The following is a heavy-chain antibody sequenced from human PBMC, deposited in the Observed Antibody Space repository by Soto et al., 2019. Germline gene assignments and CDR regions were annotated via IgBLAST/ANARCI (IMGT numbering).Heavy chain of an antibody. CDR1: GYSFSNYW. J-gene: IGHJ3*02. Sequence: GESSKISCKGSGYSFSNYWIGWVRQMPGKGLEWMGIIYPGDSDTRYSPSLQGQVTISADKSISTACLQWSSLKASDTAMYFCARRVEDTAMVYDAFDIWGQGTMDTVSS. CDR3: ARRVEDTAMVYDAFDI. D-gene: IGHD5-18*01. V-gene: IGHV5-51*01. CDR2: IYPGDSDT.